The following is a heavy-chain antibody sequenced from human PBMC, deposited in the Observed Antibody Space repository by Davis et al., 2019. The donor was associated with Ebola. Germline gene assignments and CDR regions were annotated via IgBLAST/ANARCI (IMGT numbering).Heavy chain of an antibody. D-gene: IGHD2-2*01. CDR2: INAGNGNT. Sequence: ASVKVSCKASGYTFTSYAMHWVRQAPGQRLEWMGWINAGNGNTKYSQKFQGRVTITRDTSASTAYMELSRLRSDDTAVYYCARMLGEEIGCSSTSCYLYYYYGMDVWGKGTTVTVSS. V-gene: IGHV1-3*01. CDR1: GYTFTSYA. CDR3: ARMLGEEIGCSSTSCYLYYYYGMDV. J-gene: IGHJ6*04.